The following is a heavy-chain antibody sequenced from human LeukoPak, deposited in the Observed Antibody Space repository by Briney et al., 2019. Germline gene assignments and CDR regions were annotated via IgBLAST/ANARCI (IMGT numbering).Heavy chain of an antibody. Sequence: GESLKISCKGSGYSFTSYWIGWVRQMPGKGLEWMGIIYPGDSDTRYSPSFQGQVTISADKSISTAYLQWSSLKASDTAMYYCARALRTTTPSSGFDYWGQGTLVTVSS. CDR3: ARALRTTTPSSGFDY. CDR2: IYPGDSDT. J-gene: IGHJ4*02. CDR1: GYSFTSYW. D-gene: IGHD4-17*01. V-gene: IGHV5-51*01.